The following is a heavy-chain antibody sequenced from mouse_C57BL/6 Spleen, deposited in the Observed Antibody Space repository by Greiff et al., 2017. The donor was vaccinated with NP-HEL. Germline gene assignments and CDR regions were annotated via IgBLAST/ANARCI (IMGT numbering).Heavy chain of an antibody. CDR3: AKVANFDY. D-gene: IGHD1-1*01. CDR1: GYTFTSYT. Sequence: VKLVESGAELARPGASVKMSCKASGYTFTSYTMHWVKQRPGQGLEWIGYINPSSGYTKYNQKFKDKATLTADKSSSTAYMQLSSLTSEDSAVYYCAKVANFDYWGQGTTLTVSS. CDR2: INPSSGYT. V-gene: IGHV1-4*01. J-gene: IGHJ2*01.